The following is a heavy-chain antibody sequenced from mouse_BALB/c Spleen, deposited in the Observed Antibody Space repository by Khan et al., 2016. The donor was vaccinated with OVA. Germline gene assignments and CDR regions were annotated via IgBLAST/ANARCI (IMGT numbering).Heavy chain of an antibody. CDR2: ISYSGST. CDR1: GYTITSDYA. J-gene: IGHJ4*01. V-gene: IGHV3-2*02. CDR3: ARAGSWYSDAMDY. D-gene: IGHD1-1*02. Sequence: EVKLLESGPGLVKPSQSLSLSCTVTGYTITSDYAWNWIRQFPGNILEWMGYISYSGSTNYNPSLKSRISITRDTSKNQFFLQLNSVTTEDTATYDCARAGSWYSDAMDYWGQGTSVTVSS.